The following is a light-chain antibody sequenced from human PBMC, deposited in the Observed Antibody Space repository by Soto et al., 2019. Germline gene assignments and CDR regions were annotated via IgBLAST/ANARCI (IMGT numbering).Light chain of an antibody. Sequence: EFVLTQSPDKLSLSPGERATLSCRASQSISRSFLAWYQQKPGQAPRLLIYGASSRGTGIPDRFSGSGSGTDFTLPISRLEPEDFAVYYCQQYGSSPPLTFGGGTKVEIK. CDR3: QQYGSSPPLT. CDR1: QSISRSF. V-gene: IGKV3-20*01. CDR2: GAS. J-gene: IGKJ4*01.